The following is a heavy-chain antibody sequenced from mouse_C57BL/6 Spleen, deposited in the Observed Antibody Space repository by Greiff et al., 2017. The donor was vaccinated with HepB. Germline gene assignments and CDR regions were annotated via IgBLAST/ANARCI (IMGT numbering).Heavy chain of an antibody. CDR2: INPNNGGT. Sequence: EVQLQQSGPELVKPGASVKISCKASGYTFTDYYMNWVKQSNGKSLEWIGDINPNNGGTSYNQKFKGKATLTVDKSSSTAYMELRSLTSEDSAVYYCARYYYGSSYAYWYFDVWGTGTTVTVSS. CDR1: GYTFTDYY. CDR3: ARYYYGSSYAYWYFDV. J-gene: IGHJ1*03. D-gene: IGHD1-1*01. V-gene: IGHV1-26*01.